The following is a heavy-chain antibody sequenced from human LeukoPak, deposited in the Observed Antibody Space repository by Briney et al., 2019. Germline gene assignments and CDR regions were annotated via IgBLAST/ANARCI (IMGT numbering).Heavy chain of an antibody. J-gene: IGHJ5*02. CDR3: ARDDRTYDILT. D-gene: IGHD3-9*01. CDR2: IYYSGST. CDR1: GGSISSSSYY. Sequence: SETLSLTCTVSGGSISSSSYYWGWIRQPPGKGLEWIGSIYYSGSTYYNPSLKSRVTISVDTSKNQFSLKLSSVTAADTAVYYCARDDRTYDILTWGQRTLVTVSS. V-gene: IGHV4-39*07.